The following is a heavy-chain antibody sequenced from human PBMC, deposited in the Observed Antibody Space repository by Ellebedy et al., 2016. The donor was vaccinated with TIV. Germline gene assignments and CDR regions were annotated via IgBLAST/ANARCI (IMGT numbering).Heavy chain of an antibody. CDR3: ARHGQFDY. V-gene: IGHV4-59*08. CDR2: ISNTGTT. CDR1: GGSISGYY. J-gene: IGHJ4*02. Sequence: SETLSLTXTVSGGSISGYYWSWIRQPPGKGLEWIGAISNTGTTHYNESLKSRVTLSVDTSKNQFSLKLTSVTATDTAVYYCARHGQFDYWGQGTLVIVSS.